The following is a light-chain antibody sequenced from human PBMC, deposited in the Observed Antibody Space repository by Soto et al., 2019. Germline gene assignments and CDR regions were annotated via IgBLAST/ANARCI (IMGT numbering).Light chain of an antibody. CDR3: QQSNSFPLT. J-gene: IGKJ4*01. Sequence: DIQMTQSPSSVSASVGDRVTITCRASQGISSRLAWYQQKPGKAPNLLIYAASSLQSGVPSRFSGSGSETDVTLTIGSLQPEDFAPYFCQQSNSFPLTFGGGTKVEIK. CDR2: AAS. V-gene: IGKV1-12*01. CDR1: QGISSR.